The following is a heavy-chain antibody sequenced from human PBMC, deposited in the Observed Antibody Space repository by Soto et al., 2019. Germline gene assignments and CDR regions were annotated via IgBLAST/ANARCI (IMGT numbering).Heavy chain of an antibody. D-gene: IGHD6-13*01. CDR1: RFTFSSYA. V-gene: IGHV3-23*01. Sequence: EVQLLESGGGLVQPGGSLRLSCAASRFTFSSYAMSWVRQAPGKGLEWASAISGSGGSTYYADSVKGRFTISRDNSKNTLYLQLNRLRAEDTAVYYCAYSSTPFGYWGQGTLVTVSS. J-gene: IGHJ4*02. CDR3: AYSSTPFGY. CDR2: ISGSGGST.